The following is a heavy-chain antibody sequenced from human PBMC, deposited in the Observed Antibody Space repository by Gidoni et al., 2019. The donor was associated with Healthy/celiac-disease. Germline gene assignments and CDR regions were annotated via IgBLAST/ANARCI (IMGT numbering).Heavy chain of an antibody. CDR2: INHRGST. CDR3: ARGGYSSGWYVGGYYYYYGMDV. V-gene: IGHV4-34*01. CDR1: GCSFSGYY. D-gene: IGHD6-19*01. J-gene: IGHJ6*02. Sequence: QVQLQQWGAGLLKPSETLSLTCAVYGCSFSGYYWSWIRQPPGKGLEWMGEINHRGSTNYNPSLKSRVTISVDTSKNQFSLKLSSVTAADTAGYYCARGGYSSGWYVGGYYYYYGMDVWGQGTTVTVSS.